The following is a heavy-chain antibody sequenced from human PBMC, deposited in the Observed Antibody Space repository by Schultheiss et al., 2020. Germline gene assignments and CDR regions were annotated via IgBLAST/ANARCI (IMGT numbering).Heavy chain of an antibody. J-gene: IGHJ4*02. CDR2: IYYSGST. CDR3: SAAAARYFDY. D-gene: IGHD6-13*01. V-gene: IGHV4-59*06. CDR1: GVSISPYY. Sequence: SETLSLTCTVSGVSISPYYWSWIRQPPGKGLEWIGYIYYSGSTYYNPSLKSRVTISVDKSKNQFSLKLSSVTAADTAVYYCSAAAARYFDYWGQGTLVTVSS.